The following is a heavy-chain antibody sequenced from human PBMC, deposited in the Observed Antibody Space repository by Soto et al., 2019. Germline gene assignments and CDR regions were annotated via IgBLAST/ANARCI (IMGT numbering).Heavy chain of an antibody. D-gene: IGHD1-1*01. CDR2: ISAHNGNT. CDR3: ARGRYGDY. V-gene: IGHV1-18*01. J-gene: IGHJ4*02. CDR1: GYGFTTYG. Sequence: QVHLVQSGAEVKKPGASVKVSCKGSGYGFTTYGITWVRQAPGQGLEWMAWISAHNGNTNYAQKRQGRVTVTRDTSTRTAYMELRSLRSDDTAVYYGARGRYGDYWGQGALVTVSS.